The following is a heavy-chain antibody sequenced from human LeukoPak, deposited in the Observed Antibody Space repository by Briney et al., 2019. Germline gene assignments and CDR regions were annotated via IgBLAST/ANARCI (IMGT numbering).Heavy chain of an antibody. Sequence: GGFLRLSCAASGLTFSRFGMHWVRQAPGKGLDWVALISHDGSQRYYTDSVRGRFTISRDNSKNTLYLQMDSLRAEDTAVYYCAKGQNRNGGALAYWGQGTLVTVSS. D-gene: IGHD3-16*01. CDR3: AKGQNRNGGALAY. CDR1: GLTFSRFG. V-gene: IGHV3-30*18. CDR2: ISHDGSQR. J-gene: IGHJ4*02.